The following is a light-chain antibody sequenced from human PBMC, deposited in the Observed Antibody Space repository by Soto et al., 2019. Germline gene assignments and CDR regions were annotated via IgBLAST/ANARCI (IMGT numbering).Light chain of an antibody. V-gene: IGKV1-5*01. CDR2: DAS. CDR3: QQYNNYYQWT. Sequence: DIQMTQSPSCLSASVGDRVTITCRASQTISSYLNWYQQKPGKAPNLLIYDASSLESGVSSGFSGSGSGTEFTLTISSLQPDDSATYYCQQYNNYYQWTFGQGTKVDIK. CDR1: QTISSY. J-gene: IGKJ1*01.